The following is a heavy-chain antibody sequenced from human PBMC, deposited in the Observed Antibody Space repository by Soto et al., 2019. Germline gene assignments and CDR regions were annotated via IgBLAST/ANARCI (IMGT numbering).Heavy chain of an antibody. J-gene: IGHJ6*03. CDR1: GFSFSSYS. CDR3: ARDDGLCDGGSCYGVPMDV. Sequence: GSLRLSCAASGFSFSSYSMNWVRQAPGKGLEWVSSISSSASTINYADSVKGRFTISRDNAKKSLHLQMNSLRAEDTAVYYCARDDGLCDGGSCYGVPMDVWGKGNTVTVS. V-gene: IGHV3-21*01. CDR2: ISSSASTI. D-gene: IGHD2-15*01.